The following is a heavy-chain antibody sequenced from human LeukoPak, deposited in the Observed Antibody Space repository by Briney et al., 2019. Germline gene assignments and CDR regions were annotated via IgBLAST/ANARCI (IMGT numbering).Heavy chain of an antibody. CDR2: ISSNGGST. J-gene: IGHJ4*02. D-gene: IGHD2-15*01. V-gene: IGHV3-64*01. Sequence: GGSLRLSCAASGFTFSTYAMHWVRQAPGKGLEYVSVISSNGGSTYYANSVEGRFTISRDNSENTLYLQMGSLRAEDVAVYYCARVMPPYCSGGSCHSDYWGQGTVVTVSS. CDR1: GFTFSTYA. CDR3: ARVMPPYCSGGSCHSDY.